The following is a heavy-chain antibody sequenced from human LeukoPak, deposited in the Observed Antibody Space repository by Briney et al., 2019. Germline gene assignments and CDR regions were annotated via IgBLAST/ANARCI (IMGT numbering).Heavy chain of an antibody. CDR3: ARHEGSGSYYSY. CDR1: GYSFTTYW. CDR2: ISPDDPEI. D-gene: IGHD1-26*01. V-gene: IGHV5-51*01. Sequence: KLGESLKISCKGSGYSFTTYWIAWVRQMPGRGLEWMGIISPDDPEIRYSPSFRGQVTISADKSTSTAYLQWSRLKASDTAIYYCARHEGSGSYYSYWGQGTLVTVSS. J-gene: IGHJ4*02.